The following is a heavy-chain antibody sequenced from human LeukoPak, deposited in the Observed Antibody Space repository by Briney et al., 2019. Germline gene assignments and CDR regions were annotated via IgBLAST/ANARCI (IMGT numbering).Heavy chain of an antibody. V-gene: IGHV5-51*01. CDR3: ARHLVSEANAYYYMDV. CDR2: IYPGDSDS. J-gene: IGHJ6*03. CDR1: GYSFITYW. D-gene: IGHD1-14*01. Sequence: GESLKISCQASGYSFITYWIGWVRQMPGKGLEWMGIIYPGDSDSRYSASFQGQVTISADKSISTAYLQWSSLKASDTAMYYCARHLVSEANAYYYMDVWGKGTTVTVSS.